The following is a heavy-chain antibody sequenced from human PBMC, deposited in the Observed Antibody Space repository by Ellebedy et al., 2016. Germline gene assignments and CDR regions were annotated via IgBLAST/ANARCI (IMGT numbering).Heavy chain of an antibody. CDR1: GGSFSGYY. J-gene: IGHJ4*02. D-gene: IGHD5-24*01. CDR3: AREVDGYNFFDY. CDR2: INHSGST. Sequence: SETLSLTXAVYGGSFSGYYWSWIRQPPGKGLEWIGEINHSGSTNYNPSLKSRVTISVDTSKNQFSLKLSSVTAADTAVYYCAREVDGYNFFDYWGQGTLVTVSS. V-gene: IGHV4-34*01.